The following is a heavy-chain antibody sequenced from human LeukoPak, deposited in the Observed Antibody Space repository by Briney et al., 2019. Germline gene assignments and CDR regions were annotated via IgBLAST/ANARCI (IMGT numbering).Heavy chain of an antibody. V-gene: IGHV3-33*01. Sequence: GGSVRLSCAASGFTFSSYGMHWVRQAPGKGLEWVALIWYDGSNIYYADSVKGRLTISRDNSKNTLYLQMDSLRADDTAVYYCARERPYGMDVWGQGTTVTVSS. J-gene: IGHJ6*02. CDR3: ARERPYGMDV. CDR1: GFTFSSYG. CDR2: IWYDGSNI.